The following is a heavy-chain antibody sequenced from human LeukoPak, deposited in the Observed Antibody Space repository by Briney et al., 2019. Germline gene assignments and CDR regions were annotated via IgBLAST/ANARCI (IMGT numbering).Heavy chain of an antibody. V-gene: IGHV3-48*02. CDR2: ISSSNNTI. CDR3: ARSTHCGGDCYPALGY. D-gene: IGHD2-21*02. J-gene: IGHJ4*02. CDR1: GFTFSSYS. Sequence: GGSLRLSCAASGFTFSSYSMNWVRQAPGKGLEWVSYISSSNNTIYYADSVKGRFTISRDNAKNSLYLQMNSLRDEDTAVYYCARSTHCGGDCYPALGYWGQGTPVTVSS.